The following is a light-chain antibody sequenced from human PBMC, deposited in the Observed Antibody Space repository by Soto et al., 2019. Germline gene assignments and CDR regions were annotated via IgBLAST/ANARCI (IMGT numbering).Light chain of an antibody. J-gene: IGKJ1*01. V-gene: IGKV3-11*01. CDR2: YMS. Sequence: EIVLTQSPATLSSSPGETATLSCMASQYVGSRLAWYQHKPGQPPRLLIYYMSKRATGIPARLSGSGSGTALTLAISGLATDDFGIYYSYQRQSWPLTFGQ. CDR3: YQRQSWPLT. CDR1: QYVGSR.